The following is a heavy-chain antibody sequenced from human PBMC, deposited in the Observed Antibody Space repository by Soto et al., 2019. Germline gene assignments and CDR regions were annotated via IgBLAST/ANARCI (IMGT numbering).Heavy chain of an antibody. V-gene: IGHV3-66*01. CDR3: ASNGDSSDYRGWFAP. CDR1: GFTVSSNY. D-gene: IGHD3-22*01. CDR2: IYSGGTT. J-gene: IGHJ5*02. Sequence: EVQLVESGGGLVQPGGSLRLSCAASGFTVSSNYMSWVRQAPGKGLEWVSVIYSGGTTYYADSVTGRFTFSRDNTKNTLYLKMIRLRDEDTAEYYCASNGDSSDYRGWFAPWGQGTLVTVSS.